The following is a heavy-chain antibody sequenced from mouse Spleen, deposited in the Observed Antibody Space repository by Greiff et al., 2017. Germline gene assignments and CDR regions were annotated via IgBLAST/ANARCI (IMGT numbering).Heavy chain of an antibody. V-gene: IGHV5-9*04. CDR1: GFTFSSYA. CDR2: ISSGGGNT. CDR3: ARQDYGYDAFAY. Sequence: EVKLEESGGGLVKLGGSLKLSCAASGFTFSSYAMSWVRQTPEKRLEWVATISSGGGNTYYPDSVKGRFTISRDNAKNTLYLQMSSLKSEDTAMYYCARQDYGYDAFAYWGQGTLVTVSA. D-gene: IGHD2-2*01. J-gene: IGHJ3*01.